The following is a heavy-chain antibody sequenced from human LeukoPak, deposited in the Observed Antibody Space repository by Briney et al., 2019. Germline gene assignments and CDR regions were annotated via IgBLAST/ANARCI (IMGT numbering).Heavy chain of an antibody. J-gene: IGHJ6*02. CDR3: ARGTYYYQSSGVSYGMDV. CDR1: GGSISSYY. CDR2: IYYSGST. D-gene: IGHD3-22*01. V-gene: IGHV4-59*01. Sequence: SETLSLTCTVSGGSISSYYWSWIRQPPGKGLEWIAYIYYSGSTNYNPSLKSRVTISVDTSKNQFSLKLGSVTAADTAMYYCARGTYYYQSSGVSYGMDVWGQGTTVTVSS.